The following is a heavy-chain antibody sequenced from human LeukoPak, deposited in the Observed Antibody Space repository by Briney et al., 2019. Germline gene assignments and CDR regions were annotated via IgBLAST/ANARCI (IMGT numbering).Heavy chain of an antibody. CDR3: ARAEAAAGTFDY. D-gene: IGHD6-13*01. J-gene: IGHJ4*02. CDR2: IIPIFGTA. Sequence: ASVKVSCKASGGTFSSYAISWVRQAPGQGLEWMGGIIPIFGTANYAQKFQGRVTMTRDTSTSTVYMELSSLRSEDTAVYYCARAEAAAGTFDYWGQGTLVTVSS. V-gene: IGHV1-69*05. CDR1: GGTFSSYA.